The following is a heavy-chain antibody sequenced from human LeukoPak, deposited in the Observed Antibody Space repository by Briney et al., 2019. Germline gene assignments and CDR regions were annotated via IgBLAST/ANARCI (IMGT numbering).Heavy chain of an antibody. Sequence: GGSLRLSCAASGFTFDDYAMHWVRQAPGKGLEWVSGISWNSGSIGYADSVKGRFTISRDNAKNSLYLQMNSLRAEDTAVYHCATPATRTVNCWGQGTLVTVSS. J-gene: IGHJ4*02. D-gene: IGHD4-11*01. CDR2: ISWNSGSI. CDR3: ATPATRTVNC. CDR1: GFTFDDYA. V-gene: IGHV3-9*01.